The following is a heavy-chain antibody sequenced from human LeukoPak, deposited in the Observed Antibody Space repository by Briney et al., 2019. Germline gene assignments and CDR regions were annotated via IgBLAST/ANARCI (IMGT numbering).Heavy chain of an antibody. CDR1: GFTFSSYA. Sequence: GGSLRLSCAASGFTFSSYAMSWVRQAPGKGLEWVSAISGSGGSTYYADSVEGRFTISRDNAKNTLYLQMNSLRGEDAAVYYCSRSSGYDRYFDYWGQGTQVAVSS. D-gene: IGHD5-12*01. CDR2: ISGSGGST. V-gene: IGHV3-23*01. CDR3: SRSSGYDRYFDY. J-gene: IGHJ4*02.